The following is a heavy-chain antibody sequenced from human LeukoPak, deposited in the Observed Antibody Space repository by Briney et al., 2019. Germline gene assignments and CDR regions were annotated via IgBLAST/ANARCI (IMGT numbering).Heavy chain of an antibody. D-gene: IGHD3-3*01. V-gene: IGHV3-33*01. CDR3: ARVGETIFGAFDI. CDR1: GFTFSSYG. Sequence: PGRSLRLSCAASGFTFSSYGMHWVRQAPGKGLEWVAVIWYDGSNKYYADSVKGRFTISRDNSKNTLYLQMNSLGAEDTAVYYCARVGETIFGAFDIWGQGTMVTVSS. CDR2: IWYDGSNK. J-gene: IGHJ3*02.